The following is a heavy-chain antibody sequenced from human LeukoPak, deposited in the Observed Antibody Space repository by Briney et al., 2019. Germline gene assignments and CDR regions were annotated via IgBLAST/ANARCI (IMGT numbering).Heavy chain of an antibody. V-gene: IGHV3-30*01. CDR2: TSFDGNSK. J-gene: IGHJ6*03. CDR1: GFTFSSYA. CDR3: ARGDYKYMDV. Sequence: GGSLRLSCAASGFTFSSYAMHWVRQAPGKGLEWVAVTSFDGNSKYYADSVAGRFTISRENSKNTLHLHLNSLRAEDTAVHFCARGDYKYMDVWGKGTTVTVSS.